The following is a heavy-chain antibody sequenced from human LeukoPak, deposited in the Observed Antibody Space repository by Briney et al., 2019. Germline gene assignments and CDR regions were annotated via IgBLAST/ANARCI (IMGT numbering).Heavy chain of an antibody. Sequence: GGSLRLSCAASGFTLRNYIMSWVRQAPGKGLEWVSTISGSDDSTYYADSVKGRFTIARDNSKNTVSLYMNSLRAEDSATYFCAKEKWADWGQGTLVTVSS. J-gene: IGHJ4*02. CDR3: AKEKWAD. CDR1: GFTLRNYI. CDR2: ISGSDDST. D-gene: IGHD1-26*01. V-gene: IGHV3-23*01.